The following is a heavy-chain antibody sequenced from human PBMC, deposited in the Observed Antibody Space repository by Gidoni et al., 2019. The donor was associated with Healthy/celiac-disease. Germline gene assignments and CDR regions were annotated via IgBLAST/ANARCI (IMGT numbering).Heavy chain of an antibody. V-gene: IGHV4-39*01. D-gene: IGHD2-15*01. CDR3: ARHIGCSGGSCYYYFDY. CDR2: IYYSGST. J-gene: IGHJ4*02. Sequence: QLQLQESGPGLVKPSETLSLTCTVSGGSISRSSYYWGWIRQPPGKGLEWIGSIYYSGSTYYNPSLKSRVTISVDTSKNQFSLKLSSVTAADTAVYYCARHIGCSGGSCYYYFDYWGQGTLVTVSS. CDR1: GGSISRSSYY.